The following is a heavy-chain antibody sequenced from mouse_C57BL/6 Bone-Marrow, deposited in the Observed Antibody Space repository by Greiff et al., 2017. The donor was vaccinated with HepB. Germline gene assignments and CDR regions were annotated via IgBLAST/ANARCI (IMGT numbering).Heavy chain of an antibody. CDR3: AREGPIYDDYDEYAMDY. CDR1: GYTFTSYW. Sequence: QVQLQQPGAELVMPGASVKLSCKASGYTFTSYWMHWVKQRPGQGLEWIGEIDPSDSYTNYNQKFKGKSTLTVDKSSSTAYMQLSSLTSEDSAVYYCAREGPIYDDYDEYAMDYWGQGTSVTVSS. CDR2: IDPSDSYT. V-gene: IGHV1-69*01. J-gene: IGHJ4*01. D-gene: IGHD2-4*01.